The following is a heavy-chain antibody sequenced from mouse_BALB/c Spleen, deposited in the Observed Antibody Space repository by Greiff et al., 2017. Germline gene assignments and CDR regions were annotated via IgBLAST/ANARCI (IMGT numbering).Heavy chain of an antibody. V-gene: IGHV2-6-7*01. CDR3: ARGEYGNSYAMDY. J-gene: IGHJ4*01. CDR1: GFSLTGYG. D-gene: IGHD2-10*02. Sequence: VQGVESGPGLVAPSQSLSITCTVSGFSLTGYGVNWVRQPPGKGLEWLGMIWGDGSTDYNSALKSRLSISKDNSKSQVFLKMNSLQTDDTARYYCARGEYGNSYAMDYWGQGTSVTVSS. CDR2: IWGDGST.